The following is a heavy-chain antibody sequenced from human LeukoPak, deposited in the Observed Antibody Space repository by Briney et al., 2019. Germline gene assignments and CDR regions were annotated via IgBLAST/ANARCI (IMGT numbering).Heavy chain of an antibody. V-gene: IGHV3-7*01. J-gene: IGHJ5*02. Sequence: GGSLRLSCAASGFTFSSYWMSWVRQAPGKGLEWVANIKQDGSEKYYVDSVKGRFTISRDNAKNSLYLQMNSLRAEDTVVYYCARKKGNSSSPWFDPWGQGTLVTVSS. CDR1: GFTFSSYW. D-gene: IGHD6-13*01. CDR3: ARKKGNSSSPWFDP. CDR2: IKQDGSEK.